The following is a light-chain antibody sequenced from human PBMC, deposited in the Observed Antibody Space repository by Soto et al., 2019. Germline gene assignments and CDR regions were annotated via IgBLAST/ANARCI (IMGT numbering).Light chain of an antibody. CDR1: QNVNNA. Sequence: EIVMTQSPATLSVSPGERATLSCRVSQNVNNALAWYQQKPGQAPRLLIYGSSTRATGIPARFSGFGSVTEFTLTISSLQSEDFAVYFCKQYNNWPPGTFGQGTKVEIK. CDR3: KQYNNWPPGT. CDR2: GSS. J-gene: IGKJ1*01. V-gene: IGKV3-15*01.